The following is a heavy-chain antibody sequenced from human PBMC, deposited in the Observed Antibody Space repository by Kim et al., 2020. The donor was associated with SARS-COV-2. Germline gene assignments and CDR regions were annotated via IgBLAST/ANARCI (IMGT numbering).Heavy chain of an antibody. Sequence: EYSGGTTYTPSLNGRVTIAVDTSKTQFSRKLSSVTAADTAVYYCVRDGDYWGQGTLVTVSS. J-gene: IGHJ4*02. CDR3: VRDGDY. V-gene: IGHV4-59*01. CDR2: EYSGGT.